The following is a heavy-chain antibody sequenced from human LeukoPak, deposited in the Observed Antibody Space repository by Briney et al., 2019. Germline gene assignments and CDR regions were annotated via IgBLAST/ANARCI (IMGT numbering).Heavy chain of an antibody. J-gene: IGHJ4*02. CDR1: EFTSSTIG. V-gene: IGHV3-72*01. CDR2: IRNKANGYTT. Sequence: GGPWRFSGERPEFTSSTIGLHWSGKAPAKGRGGLGLIRNKANGYTTIYAASVKGRFTISRDDSKNSVYLQMDSLKTEDTAVYYCGDLGSAGTDHWGQGTLVTVSS. CDR3: GDLGSAGTDH. D-gene: IGHD3-10*01.